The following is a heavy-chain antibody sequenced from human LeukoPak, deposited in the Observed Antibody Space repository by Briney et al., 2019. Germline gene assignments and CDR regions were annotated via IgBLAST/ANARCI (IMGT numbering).Heavy chain of an antibody. CDR1: GHSIRSYY. CDR3: ARVGWIQLWLYSFDI. D-gene: IGHD5-18*01. J-gene: IGHJ3*02. V-gene: IGHV4-59*01. Sequence: PSETLSLTCTVPGHSIRSYYWSSLRQPPGKGLEWLGYIYYSGRTNYNPSLKSRVTISVDTSKNQFSLKLSSVTAADTAVYYCARVGWIQLWLYSFDIWGQGTMVTVSS. CDR2: IYYSGRT.